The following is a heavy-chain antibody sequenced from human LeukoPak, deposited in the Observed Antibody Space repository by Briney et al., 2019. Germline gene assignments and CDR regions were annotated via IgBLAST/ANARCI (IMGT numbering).Heavy chain of an antibody. CDR3: AKPLAVGYDSSGYGYFDY. CDR2: ISGSGGST. V-gene: IGHV3-23*01. Sequence: GGSLRLSCAASGFTFSSYGMSWVRQAPGKGLEWVSAISGSGGSTYYADSVKGRFTISRDNSKNTLYLQMNSLRAEDTAVYYCAKPLAVGYDSSGYGYFDYWGQGTLVTVSS. J-gene: IGHJ4*02. D-gene: IGHD3-22*01. CDR1: GFTFSSYG.